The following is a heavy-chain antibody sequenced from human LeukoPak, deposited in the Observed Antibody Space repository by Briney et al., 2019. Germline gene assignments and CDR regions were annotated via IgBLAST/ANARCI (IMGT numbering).Heavy chain of an antibody. CDR2: VKSRSAGETT. V-gene: IGHV3-15*01. J-gene: IGHJ4*02. Sequence: TGGSLRLSCAASGFSISNDWMSWVRQAPGKGLEWVARVKSRSAGETTDSAAPVKGRFTISRDDSKNTLYLQMNSLKTEDTAVYYCTLIQGWGSGSYYRDFWGQGTLVTVSS. D-gene: IGHD3-10*01. CDR1: GFSISNDW. CDR3: TLIQGWGSGSYYRDF.